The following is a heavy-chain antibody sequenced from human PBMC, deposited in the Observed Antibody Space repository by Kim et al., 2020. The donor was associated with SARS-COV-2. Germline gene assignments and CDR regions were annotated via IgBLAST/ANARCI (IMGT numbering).Heavy chain of an antibody. CDR2: IHASGGT. J-gene: IGHJ6*02. D-gene: IGHD2-15*01. CDR3: ARHGSCQYCMDV. Sequence: GGSLRLSCAASGFTVSTNYMSWVRQAPGKGLEWVSVIHASGGTCYADSVKGPITISRANSKNTQYFHRKSMRAEDTAVYYCARHGSCQYCMDVWGQGTTVTVSS. V-gene: IGHV3-53*01. CDR1: GFTVSTNY.